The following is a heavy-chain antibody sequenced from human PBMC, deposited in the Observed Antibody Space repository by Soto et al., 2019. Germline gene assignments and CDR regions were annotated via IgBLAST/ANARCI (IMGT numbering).Heavy chain of an antibody. V-gene: IGHV1-18*01. D-gene: IGHD3-16*02. CDR3: ARVVKFSFYKENWFHP. J-gene: IGHJ5*02. CDR1: GYTFTSYG. Sequence: ASVKVSCKASGYTFTSYGISWVRQAPGQGLEWMGWISAYNGNTNYAQKLQGRVTMTTDTSTSTAYMELRSLRSDDTAVYYCARVVKFSFYKENWFHPWGQATLVTVSS. CDR2: ISAYNGNT.